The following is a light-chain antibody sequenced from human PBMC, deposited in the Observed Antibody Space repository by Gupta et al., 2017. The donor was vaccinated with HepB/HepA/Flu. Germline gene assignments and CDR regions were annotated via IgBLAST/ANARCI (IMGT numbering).Light chain of an antibody. CDR2: DVS. Sequence: QSSLTQHASVSGSPRQSIPISVTGTSSDVGGYNYVSWYQQHPGKAPKLMIYDVSNRPSGVSNRFSGSKSGNTASLTISGLQAEDEADYYCSSYTSSSTPVVFGGGTKLTVL. J-gene: IGLJ2*01. CDR3: SSYTSSSTPVV. V-gene: IGLV2-14*01. CDR1: SSDVGGYNY.